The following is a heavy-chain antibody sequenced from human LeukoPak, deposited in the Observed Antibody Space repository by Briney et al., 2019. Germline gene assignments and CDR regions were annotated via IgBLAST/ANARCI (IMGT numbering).Heavy chain of an antibody. CDR2: IDPTDSYT. V-gene: IGHV5-10-1*01. CDR3: ARHVYEQQSDY. CDR1: GYSFTSYW. Sequence: GESLKISCKGSGYSFTSYWISWVRQMPGKGLEWMGRIDPTDSYTNYCPSFQGHVTISADKSISTAYLQWSSLKASDTAMYYCARHVYEQQSDYWGQGTLVTVSS. J-gene: IGHJ4*02. D-gene: IGHD2/OR15-2a*01.